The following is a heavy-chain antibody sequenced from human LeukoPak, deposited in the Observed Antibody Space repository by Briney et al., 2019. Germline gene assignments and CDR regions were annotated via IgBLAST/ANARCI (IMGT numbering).Heavy chain of an antibody. CDR1: GGSISSYY. CDR3: ARLRPDYGDYPETD. CDR2: IYYSGST. J-gene: IGHJ1*01. V-gene: IGHV4-39*01. D-gene: IGHD4-17*01. Sequence: SETLSLTCTVSGGSISSYYWSWIRQPPGKGLEWIGSIYYSGSTYYNPSLKSRVTISVDTSKNQFSLKLSSVTAADTAVYYCARLRPDYGDYPETDWGQGTLVTVSS.